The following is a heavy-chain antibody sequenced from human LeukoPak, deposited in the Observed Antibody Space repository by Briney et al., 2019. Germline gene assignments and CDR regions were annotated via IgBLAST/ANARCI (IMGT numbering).Heavy chain of an antibody. D-gene: IGHD3-22*01. CDR2: INPNSGGT. J-gene: IGHJ4*02. Sequence: ASVKVSCKASAYIFTNYGISWVRQAPGQGLEWMGWINPNSGGTNYAQKFQGWVTMTRDTSISTAYMELSRLRSDDTAVYYCARGGYYYDSSGMDYWGQGTLVTVSS. CDR1: AYIFTNYG. CDR3: ARGGYYYDSSGMDY. V-gene: IGHV1-2*04.